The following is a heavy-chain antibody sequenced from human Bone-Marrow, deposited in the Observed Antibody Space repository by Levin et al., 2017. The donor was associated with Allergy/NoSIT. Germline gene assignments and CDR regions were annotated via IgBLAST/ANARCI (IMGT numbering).Heavy chain of an antibody. J-gene: IGHJ4*02. CDR1: GFTFSSYS. Sequence: GESLKISCAVSGFTFSSYSMNWVRQAPGKGLEWVSSISSSSSYIYYADSVKGRFTISRDNAKNSLYLQMNSLRAEDTAVYYCARGSWRGRDGCGNWGQGTPVTVSS. D-gene: IGHD5-24*01. CDR3: ARGSWRGRDGCGN. CDR2: ISSSSSYI. V-gene: IGHV3-21*01.